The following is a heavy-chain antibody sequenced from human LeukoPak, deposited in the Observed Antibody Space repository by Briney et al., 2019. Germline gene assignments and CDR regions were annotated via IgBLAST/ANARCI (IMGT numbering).Heavy chain of an antibody. CDR2: INHSGST. Sequence: PSETLSLTCAVYGGSFSGYYWSWIRQPPGKGLEWIGEINHSGSTNYNPSLKSRVTISLDTSKNQFYLSLSSVTASDTAVYYCARDMVLGAPWPDDYWGQGTLITVSS. V-gene: IGHV4-34*01. CDR1: GGSFSGYY. CDR3: ARDMVLGAPWPDDY. D-gene: IGHD2-8*01. J-gene: IGHJ4*02.